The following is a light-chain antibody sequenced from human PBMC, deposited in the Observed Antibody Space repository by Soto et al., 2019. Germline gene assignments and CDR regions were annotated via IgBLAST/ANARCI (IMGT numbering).Light chain of an antibody. CDR1: SSNIGAGYG. CDR3: QSYDSNLSGSL. Sequence: QSVLTQPPSVSGAPGQRVTISCAWTSSNIGAGYGVHWYQQLPGRAPKLLIHNYVNRPSGVPDRFSGSKSGTSASLAITGLQGEDEGDYYCQSYDSNLSGSLFGGGTKLTVL. CDR2: NYV. J-gene: IGLJ2*01. V-gene: IGLV1-40*01.